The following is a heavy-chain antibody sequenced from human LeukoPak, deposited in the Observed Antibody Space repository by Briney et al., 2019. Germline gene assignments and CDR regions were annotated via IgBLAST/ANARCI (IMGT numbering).Heavy chain of an antibody. CDR1: GFTFNTYS. CDR3: ARDNGLWFGEDTNLTLDY. J-gene: IGHJ4*02. Sequence: GGSLRLSCAASGFTFNTYSMNWVRQAPGKGLEWVSSISSGRTYIYFTDSLKGRFTISRDNAKNSLCLQMNSLRVEDTAIYYCARDNGLWFGEDTNLTLDYWGQGTLVTVSS. D-gene: IGHD3-10*01. CDR2: ISSGRTYI. V-gene: IGHV3-21*06.